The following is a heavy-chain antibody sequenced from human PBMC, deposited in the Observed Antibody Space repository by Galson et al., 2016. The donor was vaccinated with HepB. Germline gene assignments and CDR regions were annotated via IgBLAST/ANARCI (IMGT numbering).Heavy chain of an antibody. Sequence: SETLSLTCTVSGDTITGFSWSWIRQSPGKGLEWIGCLHDSGGTNYNPSLRSRVTIEVETSKNQFSMKLRSVTAADTAVYFCARHYGRFDFWGPGTLVTVSS. CDR1: GDTITGFS. CDR2: LHDSGGT. CDR3: ARHYGRFDF. V-gene: IGHV4-59*08. D-gene: IGHD3-10*01. J-gene: IGHJ4*02.